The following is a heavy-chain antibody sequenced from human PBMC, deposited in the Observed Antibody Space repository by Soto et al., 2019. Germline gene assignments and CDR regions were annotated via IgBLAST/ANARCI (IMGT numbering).Heavy chain of an antibody. D-gene: IGHD4-4*01. CDR1: GFIFSSYG. CDR2: ISGGGEST. J-gene: IGHJ5*02. V-gene: IGHV3-23*01. Sequence: EEQLLESGGGLVQPGGSLRLSCAASGFIFSSYGMSWVRQAPGTWLEWASGISGGGESTYYADSVKGRFTISRDKSKNTLYRKMNSLRAEDTDGYYCASGKDAYCNSHVWFDPWGQGTLVSVSS. CDR3: ASGKDAYCNSHVWFDP.